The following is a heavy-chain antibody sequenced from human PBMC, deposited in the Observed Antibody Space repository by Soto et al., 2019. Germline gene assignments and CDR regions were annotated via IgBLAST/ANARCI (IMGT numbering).Heavy chain of an antibody. CDR3: ARSEGGGSYRDFDY. CDR1: GGSISSYY. J-gene: IGHJ4*02. Sequence: KPSETLSLTCTVSGGSISSYYWSWIRQPPGKGLEWIGYIYYSGSTNYNPSLRSRVTISVDTSKNQFSLKLSSVTAADTAVYYCARSEGGGSYRDFDYWGQGTLVTVSS. D-gene: IGHD2-15*01. V-gene: IGHV4-59*01. CDR2: IYYSGST.